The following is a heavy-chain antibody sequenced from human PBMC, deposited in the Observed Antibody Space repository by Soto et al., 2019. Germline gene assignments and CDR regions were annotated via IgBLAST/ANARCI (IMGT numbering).Heavy chain of an antibody. CDR1: GGTFSSYA. Sequence: QVQLVQSGAEVKKPGSSVKVSCKASGGTFSSYAISWVRQAPGQGLEWMGGIIPIFGTANYAQKFQGRVTITVDKATSTASMELSSLRSEDTAVYYCARGDGGIVVVPAASPNYYYYGMDVWGQGTTVTVSS. V-gene: IGHV1-69*06. D-gene: IGHD2-2*01. CDR2: IIPIFGTA. J-gene: IGHJ6*02. CDR3: ARGDGGIVVVPAASPNYYYYGMDV.